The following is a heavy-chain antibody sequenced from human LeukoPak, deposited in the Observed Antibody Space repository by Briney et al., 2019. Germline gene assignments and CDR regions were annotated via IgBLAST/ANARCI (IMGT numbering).Heavy chain of an antibody. J-gene: IGHJ4*02. CDR1: GYTFTGYY. V-gene: IGHV1-2*02. Sequence: ASVKVSCKASGYTFTGYYMHRVRQAPGQGLEWMGWINPNSGGTNYAQKFQGRVTMTRDTSISTAYMELSRLRSDDTAVYYCARRGGYCSGGSCCVYFDYWGQGTLVTVSS. CDR3: ARRGGYCSGGSCCVYFDY. CDR2: INPNSGGT. D-gene: IGHD2-15*01.